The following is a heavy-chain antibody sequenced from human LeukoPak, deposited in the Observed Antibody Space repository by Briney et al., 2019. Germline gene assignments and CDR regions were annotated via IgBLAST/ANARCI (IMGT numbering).Heavy chain of an antibody. CDR3: ARGLFHYDFWSGYGGVNWFDP. Sequence: ASETLSLTCAVSGGSVSGYYWSWIRQPPGKGLEWIGEINHSGSTNYNPSLKSRVTISVDTSKNQFSLKLSSVTAADTAVYYCARGLFHYDFWSGYGGVNWFDPWGQGTLVTVSS. J-gene: IGHJ5*02. D-gene: IGHD3-3*01. V-gene: IGHV4-34*01. CDR1: GGSVSGYY. CDR2: INHSGST.